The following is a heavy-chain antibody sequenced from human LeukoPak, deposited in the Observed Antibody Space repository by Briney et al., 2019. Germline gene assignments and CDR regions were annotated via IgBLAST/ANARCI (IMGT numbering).Heavy chain of an antibody. CDR1: GGSLSGYY. D-gene: IGHD3-16*02. CDR3: ARLIGLGEVSPYFDY. Sequence: SETLSLTCAVYGGSLSGYYWSWIRQPAGKGLEWIGRIYTSGSTNYNPSLRSRVTISVDMSKSQFSLKLNSVTAPDTAVYYCARLIGLGEVSPYFDYWGQGRLVTVSS. V-gene: IGHV4-59*10. J-gene: IGHJ4*02. CDR2: IYTSGST.